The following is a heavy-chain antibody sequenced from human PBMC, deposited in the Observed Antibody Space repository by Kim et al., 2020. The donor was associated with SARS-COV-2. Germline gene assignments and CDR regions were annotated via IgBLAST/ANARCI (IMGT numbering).Heavy chain of an antibody. Sequence: ASVKVSCKASGYTFTSYYMHWVRQAPGQGLEWMGIINPSGGSTSYAQKFQGRVTMTRDTSTSTVYMELSSLRSEDTAVYYCARDPPATMVRGVITKGFDIWGQGTMVTVSS. CDR2: INPSGGST. V-gene: IGHV1-46*01. J-gene: IGHJ3*02. CDR1: GYTFTSYY. D-gene: IGHD3-10*01. CDR3: ARDPPATMVRGVITKGFDI.